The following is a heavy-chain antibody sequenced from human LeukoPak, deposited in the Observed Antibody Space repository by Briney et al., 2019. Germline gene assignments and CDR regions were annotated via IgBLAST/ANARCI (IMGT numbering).Heavy chain of an antibody. D-gene: IGHD6-6*01. J-gene: IGHJ6*02. Sequence: ASVKVSCKASGYTFTGYHMHWVRQAPGQGLEWMGWINPNSGGTNYAQKFQGRVTMTRDTSISTAYMELSRLRSDDTAVYYCAREDGSSSLYYYYGMDVWGQGTTVTVSS. CDR1: GYTFTGYH. V-gene: IGHV1-2*02. CDR3: AREDGSSSLYYYYGMDV. CDR2: INPNSGGT.